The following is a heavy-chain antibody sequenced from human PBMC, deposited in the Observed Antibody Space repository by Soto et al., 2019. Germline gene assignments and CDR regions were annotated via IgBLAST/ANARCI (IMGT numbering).Heavy chain of an antibody. CDR3: ASGDYIFNDFDY. D-gene: IGHD4-17*01. CDR1: GDSISSGDYY. Sequence: QVQLQESGPGLVKPSQTLSLTCTVSGDSISSGDYYWSWIRQHPGKGLEWIGYIYYTGSAYYNPSLRSRVSISIETSKTQVSLNVNSVTAADTAVNYCASGDYIFNDFDYWGQGTLVTVSS. V-gene: IGHV4-31*03. J-gene: IGHJ4*02. CDR2: IYYTGSA.